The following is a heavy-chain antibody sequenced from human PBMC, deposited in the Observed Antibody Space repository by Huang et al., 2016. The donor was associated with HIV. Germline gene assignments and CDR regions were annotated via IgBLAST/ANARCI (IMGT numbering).Heavy chain of an antibody. CDR1: GGSFHGYY. CDR2: VNHGGST. V-gene: IGHV4-34*01. D-gene: IGHD6-19*01. Sequence: QVQLYQWGAGPLRPSETLSLTCGVSGGSFHGYYWNWLRQSPGRGLEWIGEVNHGGSTKYNPSLKSRGTISVDTSKIQFSLNLTSVTATDTADYYCATSRSGSGWFLDIWGRGTLVSVS. J-gene: IGHJ2*01. CDR3: ATSRSGSGWFLDI.